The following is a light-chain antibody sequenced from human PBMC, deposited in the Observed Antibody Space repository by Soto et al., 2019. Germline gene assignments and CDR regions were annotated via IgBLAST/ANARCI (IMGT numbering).Light chain of an antibody. Sequence: QSVLTQPPSVSGAPGQRVTISCTGSSSNIGAGYDVHWYQQLPGTAPKLLIYANSNRPSGVPDRFSGSKSGTLASLAITGLQAEDEADYYCQSYDSSLSGVVFGGGTKLTVL. CDR2: ANS. CDR3: QSYDSSLSGVV. CDR1: SSNIGAGYD. J-gene: IGLJ2*01. V-gene: IGLV1-40*01.